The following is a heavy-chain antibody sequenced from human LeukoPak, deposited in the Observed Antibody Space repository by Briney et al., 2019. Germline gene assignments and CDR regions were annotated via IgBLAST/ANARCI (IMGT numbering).Heavy chain of an antibody. D-gene: IGHD1-26*01. CDR3: AREGAPGSVGAAADY. J-gene: IGHJ4*02. Sequence: GASVKVSCTVSGYTLTELSMHWVRQAPGQGLEWMGRIIPILGIANYAQKFQGRVTITADKSTSTAYMELSSLRSEDTAVYYCAREGAPGSVGAAADYWGQGTLVTVSS. CDR1: GYTLTELS. V-gene: IGHV1-69*04. CDR2: IIPILGIA.